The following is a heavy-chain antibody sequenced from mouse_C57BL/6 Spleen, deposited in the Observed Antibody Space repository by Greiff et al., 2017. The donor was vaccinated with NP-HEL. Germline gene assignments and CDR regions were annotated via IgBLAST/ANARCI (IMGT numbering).Heavy chain of an antibody. J-gene: IGHJ3*01. V-gene: IGHV2-6*01. CDR2: IWGVGST. CDR3: ASLSYYSNRKGFAY. Sequence: QVQLKQSGPGLVAPSQSLSITCTVSGFSLTSYGVDWVRQSPGKGLEWLGVIWGVGSTNYNSALKSRLSISKDNSKSQVFLKMNSLQTDDTAMYYCASLSYYSNRKGFAYWGQGTLVTVSA. CDR1: GFSLTSYG. D-gene: IGHD2-5*01.